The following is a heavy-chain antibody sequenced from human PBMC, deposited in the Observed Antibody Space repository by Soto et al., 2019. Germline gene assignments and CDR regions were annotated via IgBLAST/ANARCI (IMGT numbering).Heavy chain of an antibody. CDR2: ISYDGTDE. CDR3: GNQDSDWNDHFDH. J-gene: IGHJ5*02. Sequence: QVQLVESGGGVVQPGRSLRLSCAASGFSFSSYGMHWVRQAPGKGLEWVAMISYDGTDEYYADSVKGRFTICRDNCKNAVYLQTDSLRAEDTAVFYCGNQDSDWNDHFDHWGQGTLVTVSS. D-gene: IGHD1-1*01. V-gene: IGHV3-30*18. CDR1: GFSFSSYG.